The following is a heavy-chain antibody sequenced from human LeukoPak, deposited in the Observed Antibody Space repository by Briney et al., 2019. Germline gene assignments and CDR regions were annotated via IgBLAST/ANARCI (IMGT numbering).Heavy chain of an antibody. Sequence: SGPTLVNPTQTLTLTCSFSGLSLSTGGVGGGWVRQPPGRAPEWLALLYWDDDKRYSPSLKSRLTITKGISNYQVVLTMTNMDPVDTATYYCAHRVQMRLLFSGGVFDIWGQGTMVTVSS. CDR1: GLSLSTGGVG. J-gene: IGHJ3*02. V-gene: IGHV2-5*02. CDR2: LYWDDDK. CDR3: AHRVQMRLLFSGGVFDI. D-gene: IGHD2-21*01.